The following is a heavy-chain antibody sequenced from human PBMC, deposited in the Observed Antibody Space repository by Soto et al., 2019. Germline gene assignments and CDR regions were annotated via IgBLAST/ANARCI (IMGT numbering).Heavy chain of an antibody. J-gene: IGHJ5*02. V-gene: IGHV1-69*12. CDR2: IVPMFGTA. Sequence: QVQLVQSGAEVKKPGSSVNVSCKTSGGTFGNTAVTWVRQAPGQGLEWMGGIVPMFGTANYAQKFQGTVTITADESTHTAYMELRSLRSDDTAVYYCARDGDPGYTFWSGPLGGGRFDPWGQGTLVTVSS. CDR1: GGTFGNTA. CDR3: ARDGDPGYTFWSGPLGGGRFDP. D-gene: IGHD3-3*01.